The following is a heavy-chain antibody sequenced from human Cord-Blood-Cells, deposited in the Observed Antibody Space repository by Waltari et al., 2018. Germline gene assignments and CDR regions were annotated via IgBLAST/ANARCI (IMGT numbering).Heavy chain of an antibody. CDR3: AKARLRYYFDY. CDR1: GFPFSSYG. J-gene: IGHJ4*02. CDR2: ISYDGSNK. V-gene: IGHV3-30*18. Sequence: QVQLVESGGGVVQPGRSLRLSCAASGFPFSSYGMHRVRQAPGKGLGWVAVISYDGSNKYYADSVKGRFTISRDNSKNTLYLQMNSLRAEDTAVYYCAKARLRYYFDYWGQGTLVTVSS. D-gene: IGHD3-10*01.